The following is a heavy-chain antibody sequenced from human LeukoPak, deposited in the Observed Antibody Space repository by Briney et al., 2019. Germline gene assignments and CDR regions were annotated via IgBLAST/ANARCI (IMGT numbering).Heavy chain of an antibody. V-gene: IGHV3-30*03. Sequence: GGSLRLSCAASGFTFSTYGMHWVRQAPGKGLEWVAIISYDGSNQYYADSVKGRFTISRDNAKNSLYLQMNSLRAEDTAVYYCARAVPYYAFPDYWGQGTLVTVSS. CDR1: GFTFSTYG. J-gene: IGHJ4*02. D-gene: IGHD1-26*01. CDR2: ISYDGSNQ. CDR3: ARAVPYYAFPDY.